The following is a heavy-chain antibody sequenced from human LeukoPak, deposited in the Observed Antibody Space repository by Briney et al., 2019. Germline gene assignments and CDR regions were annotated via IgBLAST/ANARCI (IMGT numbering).Heavy chain of an antibody. CDR1: GFTFSNYA. V-gene: IGHV3-23*01. J-gene: IGHJ4*02. CDR3: AKDDTIAVAGTFGVEDY. Sequence: GGSLRLSCAASGFTFSNYAMGWVRLAPGKGLEWVSTISGSGDSTYYADSVKDRFAIFRDNSKSTLHLQMNSLRAEDTAVYYCAKDDTIAVAGTFGVEDYWGQGTLVTVSS. D-gene: IGHD6-19*01. CDR2: ISGSGDST.